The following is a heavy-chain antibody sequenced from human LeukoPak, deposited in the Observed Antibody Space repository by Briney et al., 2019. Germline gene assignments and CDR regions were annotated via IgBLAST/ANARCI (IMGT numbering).Heavy chain of an antibody. CDR3: ARGQRYFDWLFDY. Sequence: GASAKVSCKASGYTFTSYDINWVRQATGQGLEWMGWMNPNSGNTGYAQKFQGRVTMTRNTSISTAYMELSSLRSEDTAVYYCARGQRYFDWLFDYWGQGTLVTVSS. V-gene: IGHV1-8*01. D-gene: IGHD3-9*01. J-gene: IGHJ4*02. CDR1: GYTFTSYD. CDR2: MNPNSGNT.